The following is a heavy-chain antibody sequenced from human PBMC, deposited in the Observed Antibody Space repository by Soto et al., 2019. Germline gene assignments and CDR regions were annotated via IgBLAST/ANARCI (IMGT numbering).Heavy chain of an antibody. Sequence: PSETLSLTCTVSGGSISSGGYYWSWIRQHPGKGLEWIGYIYYSGSTYYNPSLKSRVTISVDTSKNQFSLKLSSVTAADTAVYYCARDRRGYSYEVGGMDVWGQGTTVTVSS. CDR3: ARDRRGYSYEVGGMDV. V-gene: IGHV4-31*03. J-gene: IGHJ6*02. CDR1: GGSISSGGYY. D-gene: IGHD5-18*01. CDR2: IYYSGST.